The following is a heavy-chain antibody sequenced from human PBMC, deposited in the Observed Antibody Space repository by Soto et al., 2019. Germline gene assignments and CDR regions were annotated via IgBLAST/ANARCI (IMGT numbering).Heavy chain of an antibody. J-gene: IGHJ5*02. V-gene: IGHV1-69*13. Sequence: SVKVSCKASGGTFSSYAISWVRQAPGQGLEWMGGIIPIFGTANYAQKFQGRVTITADESTSTAYMELSSLRSEDTAVYYCARGYTYYYDSSGYFNWFDPWGQGTLVTVSS. CDR3: ARGYTYYYDSSGYFNWFDP. CDR1: GGTFSSYA. D-gene: IGHD3-22*01. CDR2: IIPIFGTA.